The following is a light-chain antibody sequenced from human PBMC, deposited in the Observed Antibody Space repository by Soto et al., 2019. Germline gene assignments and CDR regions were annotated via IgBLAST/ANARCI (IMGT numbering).Light chain of an antibody. Sequence: QSVLTQPPSASGSPGQSVTISCSGTASDVGGYNYVAWYQQHAGKAPKLIIYDVSKRPSGVPARFSGSKSGHTASLTVSGLQAEDEADYYCSSHAGITLGVVFGGGTKVTVL. CDR3: SSHAGITLGVV. CDR1: ASDVGGYNY. V-gene: IGLV2-8*01. CDR2: DVS. J-gene: IGLJ2*01.